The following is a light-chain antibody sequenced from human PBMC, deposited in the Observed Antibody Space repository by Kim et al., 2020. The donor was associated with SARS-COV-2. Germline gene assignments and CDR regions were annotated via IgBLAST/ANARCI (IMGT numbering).Light chain of an antibody. V-gene: IGKV3-15*01. J-gene: IGKJ1*01. CDR3: QQYNNWWT. Sequence: EIVMTQSPATLSVSPGERATLSCRASQRVSSNLAWYQQKPGQAPRHLIYGASTRATGIPARYSGSGSGTEFTLTISSLQSEDFAVYYCQQYNNWWTFGQGTKVEIK. CDR1: QRVSSN. CDR2: GAS.